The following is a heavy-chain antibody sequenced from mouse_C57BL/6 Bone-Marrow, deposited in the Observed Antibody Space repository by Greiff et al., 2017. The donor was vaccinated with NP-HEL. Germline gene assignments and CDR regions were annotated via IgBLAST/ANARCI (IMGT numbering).Heavy chain of an antibody. D-gene: IGHD2-3*01. CDR2: IWSGGST. J-gene: IGHJ1*03. Sequence: VNVVESGPGLVQPSQSLSITCTVSGFSLTSYGVHWVRQSPGKGLEWLGVIWSGGSTDYNAAFISRLSISKDNSKSQVFFKMNSLQADDTAIYYCARGDDGYFYWYVDVWGTGTTVTVSS. V-gene: IGHV2-2*01. CDR1: GFSLTSYG. CDR3: ARGDDGYFYWYVDV.